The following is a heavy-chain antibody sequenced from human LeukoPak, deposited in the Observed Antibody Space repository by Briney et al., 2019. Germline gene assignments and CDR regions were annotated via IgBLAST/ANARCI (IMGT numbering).Heavy chain of an antibody. D-gene: IGHD6-13*01. CDR1: GFTFSSYW. CDR3: AREGIAAASNWFDP. J-gene: IGHJ5*02. Sequence: GGSLRLSCAASGFTFSSYWMSWVRQAPGKGLEWVANINQDGSLKYYVDSVKGRFTISRDNAKNSLYLQMNSLRAEDTAVYYCAREGIAAASNWFDPWGQGTLVTVSS. V-gene: IGHV3-7*01. CDR2: INQDGSLK.